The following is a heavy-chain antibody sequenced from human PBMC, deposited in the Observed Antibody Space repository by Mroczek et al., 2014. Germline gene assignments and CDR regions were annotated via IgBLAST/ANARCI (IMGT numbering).Heavy chain of an antibody. CDR3: ARGFYGGNWDRGEYYFDY. CDR2: INHSGST. D-gene: IGHD4-23*01. CDR1: GGSFSGYY. J-gene: IGHJ4*02. Sequence: QVQLQQWGAGLLKPSETLSLTCAVYGGSFSGYYWSWIRQPPGKGLEWIGEINHSGSTNYNPSLKSRVTISVDTSKNQFSLKLSSVTAADTAVYYCARGFYGGNWDRGEYYFDYVGPGNPGHRLL. V-gene: IGHV4-34*01.